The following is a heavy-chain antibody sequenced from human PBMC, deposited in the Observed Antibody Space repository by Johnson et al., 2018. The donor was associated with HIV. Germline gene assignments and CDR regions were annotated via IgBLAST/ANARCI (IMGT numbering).Heavy chain of an antibody. CDR1: GFTFSSYT. V-gene: IGHV3-30-3*01. CDR3: ARVGYQLHDASDL. Sequence: QVQLVESGGGVVQPGRSLRLSCAASGFTFSSYTMHWVRQAPGKGLEWVAVISYDGSNKYYGDSVKGRFTISRDNSKNTLFLPMSSLRAEDTAVYYCARVGYQLHDASDLWGQGTMVTVSS. J-gene: IGHJ3*01. CDR2: ISYDGSNK. D-gene: IGHD2-2*01.